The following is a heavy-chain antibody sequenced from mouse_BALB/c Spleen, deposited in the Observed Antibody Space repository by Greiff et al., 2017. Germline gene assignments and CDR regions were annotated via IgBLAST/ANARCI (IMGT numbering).Heavy chain of an antibody. CDR3: ARCSYGYDVDY. V-gene: IGHV3-6*02. CDR2: ISYDGSN. D-gene: IGHD2-2*01. J-gene: IGHJ2*01. CDR1: GYSITSGYY. Sequence: EVQLQESGPGLVKPSQSLSLTCSVTGYSITSGYYWNWIRQFPGNKLEWMGYISYDGSNNYNPSLKNRISITRDTSKNQFFLKLNSVTTEDTATYYCARCSYGYDVDYWGQGTTLTVSS.